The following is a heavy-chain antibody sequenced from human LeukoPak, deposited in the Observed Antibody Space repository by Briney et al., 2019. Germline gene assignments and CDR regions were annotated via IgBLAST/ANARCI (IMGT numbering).Heavy chain of an antibody. CDR3: AAGDPVSY. V-gene: IGHV3-33*01. CDR2: IWYDGSNE. D-gene: IGHD4-17*01. Sequence: GGSLRLSCAASGFTFSSYGMHWVRQAPGKGLEWVAVIWYDGSNEYYVDSVKGRFTISRDNSKNTLYLQMNSLRVEDTAVYYCAAGDPVSYWGQGTLVSVSS. CDR1: GFTFSSYG. J-gene: IGHJ4*02.